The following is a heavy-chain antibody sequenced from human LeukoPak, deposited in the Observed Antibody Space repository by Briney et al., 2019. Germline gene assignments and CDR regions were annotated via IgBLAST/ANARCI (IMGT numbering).Heavy chain of an antibody. CDR2: ISGSGGGI. D-gene: IGHD3-16*01. V-gene: IGHV3-23*01. CDR3: AKNGGPHGMDV. Sequence: GGSLRLSCAASGFTFSNYAMTWVRRAPGKGLEWVSVISGSGGGIYYADFVKGRFTISRDNSKNTLYLQMNSLRVEDTAAYYCAKNGGPHGMDVWGQGTTVTVSS. CDR1: GFTFSNYA. J-gene: IGHJ6*02.